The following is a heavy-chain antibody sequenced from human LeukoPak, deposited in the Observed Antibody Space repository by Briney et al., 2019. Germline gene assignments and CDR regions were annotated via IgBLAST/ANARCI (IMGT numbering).Heavy chain of an antibody. Sequence: GGSLRLSCAASGFTFSSYAMSWVRQAPGKGLEWVSAISGSGGSTYYADSVKGRFTISRDNSKNTLYLQMNGLRAEDTAVYYCAKGWTAMVPWCLDYWGQGTLVTVSS. CDR1: GFTFSSYA. D-gene: IGHD5-18*01. CDR2: ISGSGGST. V-gene: IGHV3-23*01. CDR3: AKGWTAMVPWCLDY. J-gene: IGHJ4*02.